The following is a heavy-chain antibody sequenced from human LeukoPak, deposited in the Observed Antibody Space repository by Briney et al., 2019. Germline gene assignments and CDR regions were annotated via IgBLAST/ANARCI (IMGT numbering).Heavy chain of an antibody. CDR3: ARAYMTATRHFDS. CDR1: GGTFSSYA. V-gene: IGHV1-69*13. Sequence: SVKVSCKASGGTFSSYAISWVRQAPGQGLEWMGGIIPIFGTPHYAQKFQDRVTITADASTSTAYMELSSLRSEDTAVYYCARAYMTATRHFDSWGQGTLVTVSS. D-gene: IGHD2-21*02. J-gene: IGHJ4*01. CDR2: IIPIFGTP.